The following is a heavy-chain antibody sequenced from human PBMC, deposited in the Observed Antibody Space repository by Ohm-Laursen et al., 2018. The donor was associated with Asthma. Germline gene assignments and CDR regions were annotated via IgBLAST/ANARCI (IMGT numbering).Heavy chain of an antibody. Sequence: PGTLSLTCMVSGDSISRDVWWSWVRQSPEEGLEWIGETHHSGIAHYNPYLKTRVSISLDRSKNQVSLILASVTAADTAVYFCARGGPEGVPGTNWFDPWGQGILVTVSS. D-gene: IGHD3-3*01. V-gene: IGHV4-4*01. CDR1: GDSISRDVW. CDR3: ARGGPEGVPGTNWFDP. J-gene: IGHJ5*02. CDR2: THHSGIA.